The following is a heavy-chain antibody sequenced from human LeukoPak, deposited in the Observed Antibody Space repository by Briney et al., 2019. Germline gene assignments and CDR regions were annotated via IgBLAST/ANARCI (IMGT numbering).Heavy chain of an antibody. J-gene: IGHJ4*02. CDR3: ASKGSGWYFGY. Sequence: ASVKVTCKASGYTFTSYYMHWVRQAPGQGLEWMGIINPSGGSTSYAQKFQGRVTMTRDTSTSTVYMELSSLRSEDTAVYYCASKGSGWYFGYWGQGTLVTVSS. CDR2: INPSGGST. D-gene: IGHD6-19*01. V-gene: IGHV1-46*01. CDR1: GYTFTSYY.